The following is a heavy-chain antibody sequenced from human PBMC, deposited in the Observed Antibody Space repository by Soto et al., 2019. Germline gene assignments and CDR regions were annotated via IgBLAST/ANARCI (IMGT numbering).Heavy chain of an antibody. CDR2: IYYSGST. Sequence: PSETLSLTCTVSGGSISSSSYYWGWIRQPPGKGLEWIGSIYYSGSTYYNPSLKSRVTISVDTSKNQFSLKLSSVTAADTAVYYCARMKYYDFWSGSLRLDPWGQGTLVTVSS. D-gene: IGHD3-3*01. CDR3: ARMKYYDFWSGSLRLDP. CDR1: GGSISSSSYY. V-gene: IGHV4-39*01. J-gene: IGHJ5*02.